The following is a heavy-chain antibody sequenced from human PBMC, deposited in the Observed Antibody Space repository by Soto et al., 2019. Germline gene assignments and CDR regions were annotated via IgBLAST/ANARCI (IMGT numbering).Heavy chain of an antibody. CDR1: GFNFNVAW. V-gene: IGHV3-15*01. CDR2: IKRKGGGETT. D-gene: IGHD3-3*02. CDR3: TIVLALPPNEAFEI. J-gene: IGHJ3*02. Sequence: EGQLVESGGRLVEPGGSLRLSCAASGFNFNVAWMNWVRQAPGKGLEWPGRIKRKGGGETTEYVAFVKGRFTISRDYSKNTLYLQMNSLKSEDTAVYYCTIVLALPPNEAFEIWGQGTMVTVSS.